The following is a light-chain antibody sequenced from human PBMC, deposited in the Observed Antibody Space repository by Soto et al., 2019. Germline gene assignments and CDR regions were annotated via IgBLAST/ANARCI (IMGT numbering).Light chain of an antibody. CDR2: DAS. CDR3: QQYDSSTRT. J-gene: IGKJ1*01. Sequence: EIVLTQSPATLSLSPGERATLSCRVSQSVRSYLAWYQQTPGQAPRIFIYDASTRDTGIPARGSGRGSGTDFTLTITRLEPADFEVYDCQQYDSSTRTFGPGTKVDIK. CDR1: QSVRSY. V-gene: IGKV3-11*01.